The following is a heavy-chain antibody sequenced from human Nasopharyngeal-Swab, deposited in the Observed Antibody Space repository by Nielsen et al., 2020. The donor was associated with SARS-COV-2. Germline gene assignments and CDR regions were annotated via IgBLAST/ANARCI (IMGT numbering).Heavy chain of an antibody. CDR3: ARASSGYDEWYFDL. CDR1: GFTFSSYG. CDR2: IRYDGSNK. D-gene: IGHD5-12*01. V-gene: IGHV3-33*08. J-gene: IGHJ2*01. Sequence: GESLKISCAASGFTFSSYGMHWVRQAPGKGLEWVAVIRYDGSNKYYADSVKGRFTISRDNSKNTLYLQMNSLRAEDTAVYYCARASSGYDEWYFDLWGRGTLVTVSS.